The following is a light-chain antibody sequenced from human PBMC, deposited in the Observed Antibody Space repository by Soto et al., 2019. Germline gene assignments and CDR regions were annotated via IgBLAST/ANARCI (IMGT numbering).Light chain of an antibody. Sequence: QSVLTQPPSASGTPGQRVTISCSGSSSNIGSNYVYWYQQLPVTAPKLLIYRNNQRPSGVPDRFSGSKSGTSASLAISGLRYEDEANYYCAACDDSLSGVVFGGGTQLTVL. J-gene: IGLJ7*01. CDR2: RNN. CDR3: AACDDSLSGVV. CDR1: SSNIGSNY. V-gene: IGLV1-47*01.